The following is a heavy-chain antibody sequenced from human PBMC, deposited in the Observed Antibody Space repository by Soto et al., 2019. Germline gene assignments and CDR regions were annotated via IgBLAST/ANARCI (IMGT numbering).Heavy chain of an antibody. J-gene: IGHJ4*02. CDR3: ARDLAPYYDFWRGYSFDY. CDR2: INPNSGGT. V-gene: IGHV1-2*02. D-gene: IGHD3-3*01. CDR1: GYTFTGYY. Sequence: ASVKVSCKVSGYTFTGYYMHWVRQAPGQGLEWMGWINPNSGGTNYAQKFQGRVTMTRDTSISTAYMELSRLRSDDTAVYYCARDLAPYYDFWRGYSFDYWGQGTLVTVSS.